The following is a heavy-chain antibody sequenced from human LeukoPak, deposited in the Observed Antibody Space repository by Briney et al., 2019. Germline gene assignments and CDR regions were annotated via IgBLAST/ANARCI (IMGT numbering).Heavy chain of an antibody. CDR2: ISAYNGNT. Sequence: GALVKVSCKASGYTFTSYGISWVRQAPGQGLEWMGWISAYNGNTNYAQKLQCRVTMTTDTSTSTAYMELRSLRSDDTAVYYCARDSSIVVVPAATQNWFDPWGQGTLVTVSS. CDR3: ARDSSIVVVPAATQNWFDP. D-gene: IGHD2-2*01. J-gene: IGHJ5*02. CDR1: GYTFTSYG. V-gene: IGHV1-18*01.